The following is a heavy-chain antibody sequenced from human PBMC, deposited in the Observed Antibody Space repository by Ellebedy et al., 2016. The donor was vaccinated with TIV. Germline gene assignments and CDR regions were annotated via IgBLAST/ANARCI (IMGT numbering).Heavy chain of an antibody. D-gene: IGHD6-6*01. CDR2: INPSSGGT. V-gene: IGHV1-2*02. Sequence: ASVKVSCKASGYTFTGYYMHWVRQAPGQGPEWMGWINPSSGGTNYAQKFQGRVTLTRDTSTRTVYMEMTSLRSDDTAVYYCAAFPYISSSSAFWGQGSLVTVSS. CDR1: GYTFTGYY. J-gene: IGHJ4*02. CDR3: AAFPYISSSSAF.